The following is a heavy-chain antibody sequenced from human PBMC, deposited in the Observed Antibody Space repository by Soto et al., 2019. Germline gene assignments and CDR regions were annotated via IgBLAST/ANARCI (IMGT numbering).Heavy chain of an antibody. J-gene: IGHJ5*02. Sequence: QVQLVQSGAEVKKPGASVKVSCKASGYTFTSYEINWVRQATGQGFEYLGWMNPNSGNTGSVKKFQGRVTMTRDTSLSTAYMERSSLRSEDTAVYYCARGIKYGDYSRWFDPLGPGTLVTFSP. D-gene: IGHD4-17*01. V-gene: IGHV1-8*01. CDR1: GYTFTSYE. CDR3: ARGIKYGDYSRWFDP. CDR2: MNPNSGNT.